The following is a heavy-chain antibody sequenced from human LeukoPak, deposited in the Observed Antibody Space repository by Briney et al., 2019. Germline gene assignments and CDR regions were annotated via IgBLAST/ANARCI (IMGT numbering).Heavy chain of an antibody. V-gene: IGHV4-4*09. Sequence: SETLSLTCTVSGGSISSQYWSWIRQPPGKGLEWIGYIYTSGTTNYNPSLKSRVTISVDTSKNQFSLKLRSVTAADTAVYFCARHVPSYFYMDVWGKGTTVTVSS. D-gene: IGHD3-10*02. CDR1: GGSISSQY. J-gene: IGHJ6*03. CDR2: IYTSGTT. CDR3: ARHVPSYFYMDV.